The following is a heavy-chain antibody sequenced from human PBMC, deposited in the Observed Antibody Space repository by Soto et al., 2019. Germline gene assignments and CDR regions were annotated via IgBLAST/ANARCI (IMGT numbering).Heavy chain of an antibody. J-gene: IGHJ3*02. CDR2: ISGSGGST. V-gene: IGHV3-23*01. CDR3: AKDPTIGITMVRGVKTNAFDI. Sequence: GGSLRLSCTASGFTFGDYAMSWVRQAPGKGLEWVSAISGSGGSTYYADSVKGRFTISRDNSKNTLYLQMNSLRAEDTAVYYSAKDPTIGITMVRGVKTNAFDIWGQGTMVTVSS. D-gene: IGHD3-10*01. CDR1: GFTFGDYA.